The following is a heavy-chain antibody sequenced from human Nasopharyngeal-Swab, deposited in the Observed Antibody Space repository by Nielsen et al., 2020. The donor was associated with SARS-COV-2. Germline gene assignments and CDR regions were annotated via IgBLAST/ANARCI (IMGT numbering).Heavy chain of an antibody. J-gene: IGHJ3*01. CDR1: GDSVSNNRAA. Sequence: SQTLSLTRAISGDSVSNNRAAWSWIRQAPARGLEWLGRTYYRSQWNYDYADSVRGRVTVNPDPSRNQVSLHLNSVTPEDTAVYYCARIQQQLPGIVWGQGTMVIVSS. V-gene: IGHV6-1*01. D-gene: IGHD6-13*01. CDR3: ARIQQQLPGIV. CDR2: TYYRSQWNY.